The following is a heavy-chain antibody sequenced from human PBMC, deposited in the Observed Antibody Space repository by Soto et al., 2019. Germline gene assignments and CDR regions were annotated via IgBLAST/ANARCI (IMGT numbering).Heavy chain of an antibody. D-gene: IGHD6-6*01. CDR1: IGSFSGYY. CDR2: INKSVNT. CDR3: ARAPKVSGSSQTRPDF. J-gene: IGHJ4*02. V-gene: IGHV4-34*01. Sequence: QVQLHQWGAGLLKPSETLSLACSIYIGSFSGYYWSWIRQPPGKGLWWIGEINKSVNTTYSPSLKSRVSISTDTSKKQFPLNLASVSAADTAVYYCARAPKVSGSSQTRPDFWGQGTLVTVSS.